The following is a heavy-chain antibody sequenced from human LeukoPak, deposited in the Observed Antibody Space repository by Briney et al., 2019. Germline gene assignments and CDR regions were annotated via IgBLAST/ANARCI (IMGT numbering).Heavy chain of an antibody. CDR1: GFTFNNYA. J-gene: IGHJ6*02. D-gene: IGHD2-2*01. Sequence: SGGSLRLSCAASGFTFNNYAMNWVRQAPGAGLEWVSAISGSGGSTYYADSVKGRFAISRDNSKNTLYLQMNSLRAEDTAVYYCAKADSTDVVPAAQNYYYYYGMDVWGQGTTVTVSS. CDR2: ISGSGGST. V-gene: IGHV3-23*01. CDR3: AKADSTDVVPAAQNYYYYYGMDV.